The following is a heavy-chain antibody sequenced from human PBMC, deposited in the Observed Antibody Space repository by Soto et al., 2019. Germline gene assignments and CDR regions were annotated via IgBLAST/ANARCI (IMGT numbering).Heavy chain of an antibody. V-gene: IGHV3-72*01. CDR2: MRNKADAYPT. J-gene: IGHJ4*03. Sequence: GKGLEWVGQMRNKADAYPTENAASVKGRFTISRDESQKSLFLHMNSLQTEDTAFYYCPKGDHGVVHWGQGPLVS. CDR3: PKGDHGVVH. D-gene: IGHD2-8*01.